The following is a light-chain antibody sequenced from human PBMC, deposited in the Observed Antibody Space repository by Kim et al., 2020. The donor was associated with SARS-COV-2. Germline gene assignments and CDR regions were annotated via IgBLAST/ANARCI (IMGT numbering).Light chain of an antibody. CDR1: QYINNY. J-gene: IGKJ2*01. CDR2: ATS. Sequence: SASVGDRVTITWRASQYINNYLNWYQQKPGKAPKVLIYATSELEGGVPSRFSGSGSGTDFTLTISNLQPEDFATYYCQQTYSLYTFGQGTKVDIK. V-gene: IGKV1-39*01. CDR3: QQTYSLYT.